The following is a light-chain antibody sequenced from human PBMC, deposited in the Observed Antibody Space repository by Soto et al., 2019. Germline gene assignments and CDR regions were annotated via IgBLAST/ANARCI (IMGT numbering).Light chain of an antibody. CDR1: ERIYSAY. J-gene: IGKJ5*01. CDR3: QQYGRPPRAT. CDR2: GTS. V-gene: IGKV3-20*01. Sequence: EVVLTQTPGTLSLSRGERATLSCRASERIYSAYLGWYQQKPGQAPRLLIYGTSSRATGIPDRFSGGGSGTDFTLSISKVEPEDFAVYYCQQYGRPPRATFGQGTRLEI.